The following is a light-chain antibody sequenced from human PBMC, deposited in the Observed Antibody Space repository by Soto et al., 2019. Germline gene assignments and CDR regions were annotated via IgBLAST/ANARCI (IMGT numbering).Light chain of an antibody. J-gene: IGKJ5*01. Sequence: QNRPSLPVAPGEPGSISCRSSQKIVYSDGNTYLNWFQQRPGQSPRRLIYKVSNRDSWVPDRFIGSGSGIDSTLKISSVEAEDVGVYYCMQGSPWRIIFGEGTRLEI. V-gene: IGKV2-30*01. CDR2: KVS. CDR3: MQGSPWRII. CDR1: QKIVYSDGNTY.